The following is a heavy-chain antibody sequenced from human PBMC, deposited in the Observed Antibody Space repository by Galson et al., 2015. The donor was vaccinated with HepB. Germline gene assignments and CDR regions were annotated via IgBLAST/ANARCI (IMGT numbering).Heavy chain of an antibody. V-gene: IGHV3-23*01. D-gene: IGHD5-24*01. Sequence: LEWVSGIGIRDMNTYYTDSVKGRFTISRDNSKNTVYLQMNSLRAEDTAIYYCAKDRSRDPINYYYGMDVWGQGTLVTVSS. J-gene: IGHJ6*02. CDR2: IGIRDMNT. CDR3: AKDRSRDPINYYYGMDV.